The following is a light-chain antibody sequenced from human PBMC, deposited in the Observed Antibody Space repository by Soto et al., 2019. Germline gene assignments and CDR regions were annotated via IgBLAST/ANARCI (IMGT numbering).Light chain of an antibody. J-gene: IGLJ2*01. V-gene: IGLV1-44*01. CDR3: EAWDDSLNGAV. Sequence: QSVLTQPPSASGTPGPRVTISCSGSSSNIGTNTIYWYQQFPGTAPKLLLYNNDHRPSGVPDRFSASKSGTSASLAISGLQSEDEADDYCEAWDDSLNGAVFGGGTKLTVL. CDR1: SSNIGTNT. CDR2: NND.